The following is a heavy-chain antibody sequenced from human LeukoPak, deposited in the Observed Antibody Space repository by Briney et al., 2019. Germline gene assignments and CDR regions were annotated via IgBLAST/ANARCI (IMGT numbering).Heavy chain of an antibody. CDR1: GYIFTSYW. J-gene: IGHJ4*02. V-gene: IGHV5-51*01. Sequence: HGESLQISCRGSGYIFTSYWIGWGRQLPGKGVELMGIIYPGDSDTRYSPSFQGQVTISADKSISTAYMQWSSLKASDTAMYYCARTKRLTGIDTLFDYWGQGTLVTVSS. D-gene: IGHD1-20*01. CDR2: IYPGDSDT. CDR3: ARTKRLTGIDTLFDY.